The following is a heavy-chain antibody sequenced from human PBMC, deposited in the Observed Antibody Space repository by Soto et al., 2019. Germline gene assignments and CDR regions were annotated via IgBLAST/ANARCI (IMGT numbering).Heavy chain of an antibody. V-gene: IGHV4-31*03. J-gene: IGHJ5*02. CDR2: IYHSGDT. Sequence: QVQLQESGPGLVKPSQTLSLTCTVSGAYVNTGGYYWSWVRQYPGKGLEWIGYIYHSGDTYYNPSLKSRLTISVDTSKNQFSLKLSSVTAADTAVYYCARSVFPWGQGTLVTVSS. CDR3: ARSVFP. CDR1: GAYVNTGGYY.